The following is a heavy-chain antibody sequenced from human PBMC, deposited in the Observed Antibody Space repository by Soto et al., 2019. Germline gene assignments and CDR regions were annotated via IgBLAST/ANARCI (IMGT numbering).Heavy chain of an antibody. J-gene: IGHJ5*02. CDR3: ARSYSSSHNWFDP. D-gene: IGHD6-13*01. CDR1: GGSISSGDYY. Sequence: SETLSLTCTVSGGSISSGDYYWGWIRQPPGKGLEWIGYIYYSGSTCYNPSLKSRVTISVDTSKNQFSLKLSSVTAADTAVYYCARSYSSSHNWFDPWGQGTLVTVSS. V-gene: IGHV4-30-4*01. CDR2: IYYSGST.